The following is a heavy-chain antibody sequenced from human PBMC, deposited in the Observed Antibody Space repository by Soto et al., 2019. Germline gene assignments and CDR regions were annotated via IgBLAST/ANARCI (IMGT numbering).Heavy chain of an antibody. J-gene: IGHJ5*02. D-gene: IGHD5-12*01. V-gene: IGHV4-59*01. CDR3: AREIRWLQFYWFDP. CDR2: IYYSGST. Sequence: PSETLSLTCTVSGGSISSYYWSWIRQPPGKGLEWIGYIYYSGSTNYNPSLKSRVTISVDTSKNQFSLKLSSVTAADTAVYYCAREIRWLQFYWFDPWGQGTLVTVS. CDR1: GGSISSYY.